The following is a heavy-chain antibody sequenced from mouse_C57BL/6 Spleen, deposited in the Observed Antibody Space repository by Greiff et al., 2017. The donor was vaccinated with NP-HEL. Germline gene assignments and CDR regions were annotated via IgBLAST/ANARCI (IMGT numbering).Heavy chain of an antibody. J-gene: IGHJ2*01. D-gene: IGHD1-1*01. CDR1: GYTFTSYW. V-gene: IGHV1-52*01. CDR3: ARGDTTVVPFGY. CDR2: IDPSDSDN. Sequence: VQLQQPGAELVRPGSSVKLSCKASGYTFTSYWLHWVKQRPIQGLEWIGNIDPSDSDNHYNQKFKDKATLTVDKSSSTAYMQLSSLTSEDSAVYYCARGDTTVVPFGYWGQGTTLTVSS.